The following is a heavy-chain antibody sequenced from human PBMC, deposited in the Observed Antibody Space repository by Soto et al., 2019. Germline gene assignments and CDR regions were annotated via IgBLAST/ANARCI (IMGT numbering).Heavy chain of an antibody. CDR3: VTLFWGITGTPGRHVAWFDP. CDR2: LSYRWCP. V-gene: IGHV4-39*01. J-gene: IGHJ5*02. Sequence: PLETLSLTCTVSGGSIMRTVYYGAWVRQPPGKGREGIGTLSYRWCPPYNLHLKDRVTISDDKSKNQLSLRLHSVTAADTASYFCVTLFWGITGTPGRHVAWFDPWGQGTLVTVSS. D-gene: IGHD3-16*01. CDR1: GGSIMRTVYY.